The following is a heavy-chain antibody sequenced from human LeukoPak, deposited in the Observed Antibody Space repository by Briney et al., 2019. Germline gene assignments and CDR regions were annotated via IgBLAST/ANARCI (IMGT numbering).Heavy chain of an antibody. J-gene: IGHJ4*02. CDR1: GYTFTSYG. Sequence: GASVKVSCKASGYTFTSYGIGWVRQAPGQGLEWMGWISAYNGNTNYAQKLQGRVTMTTDTSTSTAYMELRSLRSDDTAVYYCARDADYYDSSGYYPDYWGQGTLVTVSS. CDR3: ARDADYYDSSGYYPDY. CDR2: ISAYNGNT. D-gene: IGHD3-22*01. V-gene: IGHV1-18*01.